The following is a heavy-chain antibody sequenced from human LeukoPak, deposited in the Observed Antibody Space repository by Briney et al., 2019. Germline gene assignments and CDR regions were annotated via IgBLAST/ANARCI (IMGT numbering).Heavy chain of an antibody. V-gene: IGHV4-61*02. CDR2: IYTSGST. CDR3: ARAPVVIAPTEYFQH. D-gene: IGHD2-21*01. J-gene: IGHJ1*01. CDR1: GGSISSGSYY. Sequence: SETLSLTCTVSGGSISSGSYYWSWIRQPAGKGLEWIGRIYTSGSTNYNPSLKSRVTISVDTSKNQFSLKLSSVTAADTAVYYCARAPVVIAPTEYFQHWGQGTLVTVSS.